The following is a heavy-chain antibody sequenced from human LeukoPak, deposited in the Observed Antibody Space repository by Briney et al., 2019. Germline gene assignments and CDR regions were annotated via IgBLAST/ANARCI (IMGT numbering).Heavy chain of an antibody. D-gene: IGHD3-10*01. CDR3: ARGTLLWFGERFPRGGYFDY. CDR1: GGSISSYY. CDR2: IYYSGST. Sequence: KSSETLSLTCTVSGGSISSYYWSWIRQPPGKGLEWIGYIYYSGSTNYNPSLKSRVTISVDTSKNQFSLKLSSVTAADTAVYYCARGTLLWFGERFPRGGYFDYWGQGTLVTVSS. J-gene: IGHJ4*02. V-gene: IGHV4-59*01.